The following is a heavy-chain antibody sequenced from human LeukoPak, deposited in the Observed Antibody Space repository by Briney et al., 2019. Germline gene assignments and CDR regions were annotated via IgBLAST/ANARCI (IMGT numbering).Heavy chain of an antibody. V-gene: IGHV4-34*01. CDR1: GFTFSNYG. CDR2: INHSGST. Sequence: GSLRLSCAASGFTFSNYGMHWVRQAPGKGLEWIGEINHSGSTNYNPSLKSRVTISVDTSKNQFSLKLSSVTAADTAVYYCARGQGATVPQVGKNWFDPWGQGTRVIVSS. CDR3: ARGQGATVPQVGKNWFDP. J-gene: IGHJ5*02. D-gene: IGHD1-26*01.